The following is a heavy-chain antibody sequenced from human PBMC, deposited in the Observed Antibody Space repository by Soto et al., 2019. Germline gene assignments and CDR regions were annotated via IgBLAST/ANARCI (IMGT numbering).Heavy chain of an antibody. Sequence: QLQLQESGPGLVKPSETLSLTCTVSGGSISSSSYYWGWIRQPPGKGLEWIGSIYYSGSTYYNPSLKRRVTISVDTSKNQFSLKLSSVTAADTAVYYCARGGISRGTDAFDIWGQGTMVTVSS. V-gene: IGHV4-39*01. D-gene: IGHD3-16*01. CDR3: ARGGISRGTDAFDI. CDR1: GGSISSSSYY. CDR2: IYYSGST. J-gene: IGHJ3*02.